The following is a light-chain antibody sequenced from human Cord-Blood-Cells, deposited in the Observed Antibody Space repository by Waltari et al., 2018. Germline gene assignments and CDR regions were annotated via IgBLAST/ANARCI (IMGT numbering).Light chain of an antibody. V-gene: IGLV2-11*01. CDR3: CSYAGSYTWV. CDR1: SSDVGGYNY. Sequence: QSALTQPRSVSGSPGQSVTISCTGISSDVGGYNYVSWYQQHPGKATKLMIYDVSKRPSGVPDRFSGSKSGNTASLTISGLQAEDEADYYCCSYAGSYTWVFGGGTKLTVL. J-gene: IGLJ3*02. CDR2: DVS.